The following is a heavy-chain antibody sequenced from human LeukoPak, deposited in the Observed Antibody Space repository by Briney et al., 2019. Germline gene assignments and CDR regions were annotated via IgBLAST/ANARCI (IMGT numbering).Heavy chain of an antibody. D-gene: IGHD3-22*01. CDR2: IYYSGST. CDR1: GGSISSSSYY. CDR3: ARSYYYDSSHFDY. J-gene: IGHJ4*02. Sequence: SETLSLTCTVSGGSISSSSYYWGWIRQPPGKGLEWIGNIYYSGSTYYNPSLKSRVTVSVDTSKNQFSLKLSSVTAADTAVYYCARSYYYDSSHFDYWGQGTLVTVSS. V-gene: IGHV4-39*07.